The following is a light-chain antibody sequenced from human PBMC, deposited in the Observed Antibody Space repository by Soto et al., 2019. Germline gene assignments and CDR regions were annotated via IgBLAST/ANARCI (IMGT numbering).Light chain of an antibody. J-gene: IGLJ1*01. CDR2: DVN. CDR1: ISDIGGYAY. V-gene: IGLV2-8*01. CDR3: SSHGGNSPYV. Sequence: QSALTQPPSASGSHGQSVAISCSGTISDIGGYAYVSWYQQHPGKAPKLMIYDVNTRPSGVPDRFSGSKSGNTASLTVSVLHADDEADYCCSSHGGNSPYVFGTGTKLTFL.